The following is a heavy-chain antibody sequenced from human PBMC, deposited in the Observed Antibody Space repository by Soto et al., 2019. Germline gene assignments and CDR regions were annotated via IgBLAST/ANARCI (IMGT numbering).Heavy chain of an antibody. CDR3: ARGVDIVATDGDWFDP. D-gene: IGHD5-12*01. V-gene: IGHV1-8*01. CDR1: GYSFSTYE. Sequence: QVQLVQSGAEVRKPGASVKVSCKASGYSFSTYEINWVRQAPGQGLEWMGWMDPKNGNTGYAQKFQGRVTMTRRTSIGTAYMELSSLRSEDTAVYYCARGVDIVATDGDWFDPWGQGTLVTVSS. J-gene: IGHJ5*02. CDR2: MDPKNGNT.